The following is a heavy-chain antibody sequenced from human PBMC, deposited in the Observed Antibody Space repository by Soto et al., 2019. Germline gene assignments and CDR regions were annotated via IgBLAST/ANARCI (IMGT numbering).Heavy chain of an antibody. CDR1: GFTFSMYW. J-gene: IGHJ4*02. D-gene: IGHD1-1*01. Sequence: GSLRLSCAASGFTFSMYWMHWVRQVPGKGPEWVSRINDDGISTNYADSVKGRFTISRDNAKNTLYLQMNALRVEDTAVYYCTRGPRSTSTGTGAFWGQGTLVTVSA. CDR3: TRGPRSTSTGTGAF. V-gene: IGHV3-74*01. CDR2: INDDGIST.